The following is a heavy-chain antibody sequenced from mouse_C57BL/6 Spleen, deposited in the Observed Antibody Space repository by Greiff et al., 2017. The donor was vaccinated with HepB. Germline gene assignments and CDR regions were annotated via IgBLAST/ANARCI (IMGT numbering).Heavy chain of an antibody. D-gene: IGHD2-5*01. CDR3: ARSGYSNYGAY. CDR2: IYPGDGDT. Sequence: VKLQESGAELVKPGASVEISCKASGYAFSSYWMNWVKQRPGKGLEWIGQIYPGDGDTNYNGKFKGKATLTADKSSSTAYMQLSSLTSEDSAVYFCARSGYSNYGAYWGQGTLVTVSA. V-gene: IGHV1-80*01. CDR1: GYAFSSYW. J-gene: IGHJ3*01.